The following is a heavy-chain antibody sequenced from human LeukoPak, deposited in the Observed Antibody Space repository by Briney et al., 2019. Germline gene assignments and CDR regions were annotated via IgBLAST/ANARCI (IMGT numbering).Heavy chain of an antibody. D-gene: IGHD6-6*01. J-gene: IGHJ5*02. CDR1: GYTFTGYY. Sequence: ASVTVSCKASGYTFTGYYMHWVRQAPGQGLEWMGWINPNSGGTNYAQKFQGRVTMTRDTSISTAYMELSRLRSDDTAVYYCARSMYSSSLGFDPWGQGTLVTVSS. V-gene: IGHV1-2*02. CDR3: ARSMYSSSLGFDP. CDR2: INPNSGGT.